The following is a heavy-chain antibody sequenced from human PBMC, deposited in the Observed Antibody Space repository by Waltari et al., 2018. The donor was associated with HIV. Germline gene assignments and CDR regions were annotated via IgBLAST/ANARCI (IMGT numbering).Heavy chain of an antibody. J-gene: IGHJ4*02. Sequence: QVQLVESGGGVVQHGRSLRLSCAPSGFTLSNYGLYWVRQAPGKGLEWVSIVWYDGSNKDYADSVKGRFIISRDNSQNTLYLQMNSLRAEDSAVYYCARLGGDTSGNWGYFDYWGQGTLVTVSS. V-gene: IGHV3-33*01. CDR1: GFTLSNYG. CDR3: ARLGGDTSGNWGYFDY. D-gene: IGHD3-22*01. CDR2: VWYDGSNK.